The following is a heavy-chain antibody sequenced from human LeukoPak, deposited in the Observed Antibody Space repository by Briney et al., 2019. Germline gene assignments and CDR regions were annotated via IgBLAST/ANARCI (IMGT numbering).Heavy chain of an antibody. D-gene: IGHD3-10*01. CDR1: GFTFSSSG. Sequence: GGSLRLSCAASGFTFSSSGMHWVRQAPGKGLEWVTFIRFDTNNGYYADSVKGRFTISRDNSKNTVYLQMNSLRAEDTAVYYCAKPNYYDSGGYYNLVDYCGQGTLVTVSS. CDR2: IRFDTNNG. V-gene: IGHV3-30*02. CDR3: AKPNYYDSGGYYNLVDY. J-gene: IGHJ4*02.